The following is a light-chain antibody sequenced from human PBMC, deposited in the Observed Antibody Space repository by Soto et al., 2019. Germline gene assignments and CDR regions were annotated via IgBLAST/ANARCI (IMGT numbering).Light chain of an antibody. CDR3: SSYTSSVTLI. J-gene: IGLJ2*01. V-gene: IGLV2-14*01. CDR2: EVS. CDR1: SSDVGGYNF. Sequence: QSALTQPASVSGSPGQSITISCTGTSSDVGGYNFVSWYQQHPGKAPKLMIYEVSNRPSGVSYRFSGSKSGNTASLTISGLQAEDEADYYCSSYTSSVTLIFGGGTKVIVL.